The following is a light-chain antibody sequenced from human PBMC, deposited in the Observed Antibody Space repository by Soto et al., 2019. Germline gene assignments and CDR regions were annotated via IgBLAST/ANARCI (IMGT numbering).Light chain of an antibody. CDR1: QSVGSW. CDR2: KAS. CDR3: QHWS. V-gene: IGKV1-5*03. J-gene: IGKJ1*01. Sequence: DIQMTQSPSSVSASVGDRVTITCRATQSVGSWLAWYQQKPGEVPKLLIYKASVLESGVPSRFSGSGSGTEFTLTISRLQPEDVATYYCQHWSFGQGTKVDIK.